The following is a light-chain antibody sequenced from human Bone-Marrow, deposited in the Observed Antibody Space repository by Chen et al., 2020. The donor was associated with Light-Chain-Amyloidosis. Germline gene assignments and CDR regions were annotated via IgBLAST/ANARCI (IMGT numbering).Light chain of an antibody. V-gene: IGLV8-61*01. Sequence: QTVVTQEPSFSVSPGATVTHTCGLSSGSVSGSRSPTWYQQTPGQPPRTLIGSTKTRSSGVPDRFSASNRGNKAALTITGVQVDDEADYYCVVFLGSGIWEFGGGTKLTVL. J-gene: IGLJ3*02. CDR2: STK. CDR1: SGSVSGSRS. CDR3: VVFLGSGIWE.